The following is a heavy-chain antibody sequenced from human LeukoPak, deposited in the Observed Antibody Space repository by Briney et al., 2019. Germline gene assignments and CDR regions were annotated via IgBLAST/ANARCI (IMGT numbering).Heavy chain of an antibody. D-gene: IGHD6-13*01. CDR3: ARAAQGGIAAAYYFDY. CDR1: GYTFTGYY. Sequence: GASVKVSCKASGYTFTGYYMHWVRQAPGQGLEWMGWINPNSGGTNYAQKFQGRVTMTRDTSISTAYMELSSLRSEDTAVYYCARAAQGGIAAAYYFDYWGQGTLVTVSS. CDR2: INPNSGGT. V-gene: IGHV1-2*02. J-gene: IGHJ4*02.